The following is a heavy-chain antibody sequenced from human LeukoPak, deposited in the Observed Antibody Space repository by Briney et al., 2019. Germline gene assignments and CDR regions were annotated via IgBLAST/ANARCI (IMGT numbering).Heavy chain of an antibody. CDR2: IYSGGST. Sequence: GGSLRLSCAASGFIASSNYMSWVRQAPGKGLEWISLIYSGGSTYYADSVMGRFTISRDNSKTTLYLQMNSLRAEDTAVYYCATGGRSGAAFDHWGQGALVTVSS. J-gene: IGHJ4*02. CDR3: ATGGRSGAAFDH. CDR1: GFIASSNY. V-gene: IGHV3-53*01. D-gene: IGHD6-25*01.